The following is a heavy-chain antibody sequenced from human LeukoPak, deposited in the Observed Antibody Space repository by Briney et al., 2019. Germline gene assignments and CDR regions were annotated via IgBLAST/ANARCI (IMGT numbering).Heavy chain of an antibody. J-gene: IGHJ6*03. V-gene: IGHV4-4*07. CDR1: GVSISSYY. Sequence: SETLSLTCTVSGVSISSYYWSWIRQPAGKGLEWIGRIYTSGSTNYNPSLKSRVTMSVDTSKNQFSLKLSSVTAADTAVYYCARTDYSNYYYHYYMDVWGKGTTVTVSS. CDR3: ARTDYSNYYYHYYMDV. D-gene: IGHD4-11*01. CDR2: IYTSGST.